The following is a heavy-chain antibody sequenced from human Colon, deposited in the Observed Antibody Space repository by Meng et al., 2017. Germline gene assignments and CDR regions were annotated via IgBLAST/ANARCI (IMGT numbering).Heavy chain of an antibody. D-gene: IGHD2-21*01. Sequence: LVESVPTLVKPTQTVRLAFTFSRFSRITRDVGVGWFRQPAGKALEWLAVNYWDDDKRYSPSLKNRLTITKVTAKIQVFLTITNMDPVDTTTYFSAHRRGFITIPGKQGFDYWGQGTLVTVFS. CDR1: RFSRITRDVG. CDR2: NYWDDDK. J-gene: IGHJ4*02. CDR3: AHRRGFITIPGKQGFDY. V-gene: IGHV2-5*02.